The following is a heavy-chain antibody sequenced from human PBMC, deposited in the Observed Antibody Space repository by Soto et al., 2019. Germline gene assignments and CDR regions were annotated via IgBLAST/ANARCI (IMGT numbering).Heavy chain of an antibody. CDR3: VSDRGYGHASVPYS. V-gene: IGHV3-30*03. CDR2: ISYDGGLQ. J-gene: IGHJ4*02. D-gene: IGHD5-18*01. Sequence: QAQLVESGGGVVQPGRSLRLSCAASGFTFSSYGMHWVRQAPGTGLEWVAVISYDGGLQHYADSVKGRFTISRDNSKNMVLLQMNSLRAEATAVYYCVSDRGYGHASVPYSWGQGTLVSVYS. CDR1: GFTFSSYG.